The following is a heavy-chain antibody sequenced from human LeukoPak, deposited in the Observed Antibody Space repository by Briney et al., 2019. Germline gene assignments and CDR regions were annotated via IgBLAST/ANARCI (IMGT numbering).Heavy chain of an antibody. CDR2: ISSNGGST. CDR3: VKDAMTTYARAFDI. V-gene: IGHV3-64D*06. CDR1: GFTFSSYA. D-gene: IGHD4-17*01. Sequence: GGSLRLSCSASGFTFSSYAMHWVRKAQGKGLEYVSAISSNGGSTYYADSVKGRFTISRDNSKNTLYLQMSSLRAEDTAVYYCVKDAMTTYARAFDIWGEGTMVTVSS. J-gene: IGHJ3*02.